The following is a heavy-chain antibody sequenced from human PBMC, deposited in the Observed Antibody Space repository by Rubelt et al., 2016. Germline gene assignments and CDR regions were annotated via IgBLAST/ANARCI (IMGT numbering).Heavy chain of an antibody. CDR2: IYYSGST. Sequence: QVQLQESGPGLVKPSETLSLTCTVSGGSISSYYWSWIRQPPGKGLEWIGYIYYSGSTNYNPSLEVRATMSGATSKTLFSLKLSAVTAADTAGYYCARDQDFATVTHWYFDLWGRGTLVTVSS. CDR3: ARDQDFATVTHWYFDL. J-gene: IGHJ2*01. V-gene: IGHV4-59*01. CDR1: GGSISSYY. D-gene: IGHD4-17*01.